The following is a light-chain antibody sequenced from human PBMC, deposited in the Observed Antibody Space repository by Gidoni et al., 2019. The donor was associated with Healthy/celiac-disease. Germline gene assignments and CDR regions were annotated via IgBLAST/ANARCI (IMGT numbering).Light chain of an antibody. J-gene: IGKJ3*01. V-gene: IGKV2-28*01. CDR1: QSLLHSNGYNY. Sequence: DIVMTQSPLSLPVTPGEPASISCRSSQSLLHSNGYNYLDWYLQKPGQSPQLLIYLGSNRASGVPDRFSGSGSGTDFTLKISRGEAEDVGVYYCMQALQTPLTFXPXTKVDIK. CDR2: LGS. CDR3: MQALQTPLT.